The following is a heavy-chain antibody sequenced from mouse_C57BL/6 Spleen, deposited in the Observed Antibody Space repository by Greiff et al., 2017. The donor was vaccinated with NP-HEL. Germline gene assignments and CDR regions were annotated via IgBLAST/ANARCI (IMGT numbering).Heavy chain of an antibody. CDR3: ARQGYSNYVYFDY. CDR1: GFTFSDYY. V-gene: IGHV5-12*01. D-gene: IGHD2-5*01. Sequence: EVKLVESGGGLVQPGGSLKLSCAASGFTFSDYYMYWVRQTPEKRLEWVAYISNGGGSTYYPDTVKGRFTISRDNAKNTLYLQMSRLKSEDTAMYYCARQGYSNYVYFDYWGQGTTLTVSS. CDR2: ISNGGGST. J-gene: IGHJ2*01.